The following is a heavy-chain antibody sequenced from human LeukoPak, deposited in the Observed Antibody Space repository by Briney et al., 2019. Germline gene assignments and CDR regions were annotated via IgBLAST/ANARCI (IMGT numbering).Heavy chain of an antibody. CDR3: ARDPIFGVALDY. D-gene: IGHD3-3*01. CDR2: IYTSGST. J-gene: IGHJ4*02. V-gene: IGHV4-4*07. Sequence: PSETLSLTCTVSVGPISSYYWSWIRQPAGKGLEWIGRIYTSGSTNYNPSLKSRVTISVDKSKNQFSLKLSSVTAADTAVYYCARDPIFGVALDYWGQGTLVTVSS. CDR1: VGPISSYY.